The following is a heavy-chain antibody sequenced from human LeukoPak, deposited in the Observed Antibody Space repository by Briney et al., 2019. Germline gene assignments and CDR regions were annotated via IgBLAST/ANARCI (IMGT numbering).Heavy chain of an antibody. CDR2: ISSSGSTI. Sequence: GGSLRLSCAASGFTVSSNYMSWVRQAPGKGLEWVSYISSSGSTIYYADSVKGRFTISRDNAKNSLYLQMNSLRAEDTAVYYCAKDPTYYDFWSGYYSEDAFDIWGQGTMVTVSS. D-gene: IGHD3-3*01. V-gene: IGHV3-11*01. J-gene: IGHJ3*02. CDR1: GFTVSSNY. CDR3: AKDPTYYDFWSGYYSEDAFDI.